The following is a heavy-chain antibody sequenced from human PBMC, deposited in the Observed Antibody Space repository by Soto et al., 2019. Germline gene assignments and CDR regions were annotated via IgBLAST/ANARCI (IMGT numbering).Heavy chain of an antibody. Sequence: SETLSLTCAVYGGSFSGYYWSWIRQPPGKGLEWIGEINHSGSTNYNPSLKSRVTISVDTSKNQFSLKLSSVTAADTAVYYCARGDYYYYGMDVWGQGTTVTVSS. CDR1: GGSFSGYY. CDR3: ARGDYYYYGMDV. CDR2: INHSGST. J-gene: IGHJ6*02. V-gene: IGHV4-34*01.